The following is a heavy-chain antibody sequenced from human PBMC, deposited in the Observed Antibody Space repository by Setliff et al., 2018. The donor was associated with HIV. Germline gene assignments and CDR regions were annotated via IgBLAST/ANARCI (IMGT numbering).Heavy chain of an antibody. V-gene: IGHV3-7*01. CDR3: ARDPYPYADYGDWYFDL. CDR2: IKQDGSEK. D-gene: IGHD4-17*01. J-gene: IGHJ2*01. Sequence: ETLSLTCAVYGGSFSGYYWSWIRQPPGKGLEWVANIKQDGSEKYYVDSVKGRFTISRDNAKNSLYLQMNSLRAEDTAVYYCARDPYPYADYGDWYFDLWGRGTLVTVSS. CDR1: GGSFSGYY.